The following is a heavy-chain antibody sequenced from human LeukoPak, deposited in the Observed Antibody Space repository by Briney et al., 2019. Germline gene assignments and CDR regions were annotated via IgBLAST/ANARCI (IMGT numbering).Heavy chain of an antibody. CDR2: INSDGSST. CDR1: GFTFTNYW. Sequence: PGGSLRLSCAASGFTFTNYWMYWVRHAPGKGLVWVSRINSDGSSTSYADSVKGRFTISRDNAKNTLYLQMNSLRAEDTGVYYCARIASHSSSWYDGGYWGQGTLVTVSS. D-gene: IGHD6-13*01. J-gene: IGHJ4*02. V-gene: IGHV3-74*01. CDR3: ARIASHSSSWYDGGY.